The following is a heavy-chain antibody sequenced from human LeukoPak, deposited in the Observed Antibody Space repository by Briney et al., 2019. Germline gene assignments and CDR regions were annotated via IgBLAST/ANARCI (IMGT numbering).Heavy chain of an antibody. Sequence: SETLSLTCAVYGGSFSGYSWNWIRQPPGKGLEWIGEINHSGSTNYSPSLKSRVTISLDTSKNRFSLKLSSVTAADTAVYYCARGGSVAGMFYYYYGMDVWGQGTTVTVSS. V-gene: IGHV4-34*01. CDR1: GGSFSGYS. CDR2: INHSGST. CDR3: ARGGSVAGMFYYYYGMDV. D-gene: IGHD6-19*01. J-gene: IGHJ6*02.